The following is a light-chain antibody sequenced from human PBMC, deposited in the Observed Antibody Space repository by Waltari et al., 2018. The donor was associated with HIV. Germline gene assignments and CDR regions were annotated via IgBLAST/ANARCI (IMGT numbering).Light chain of an antibody. CDR3: AAWDDSLWV. CDR2: RNN. J-gene: IGLJ3*02. CDR1: SYNIGSNY. Sequence: QSVLTQPPSASGTPGQRVTISCSGSSYNIGSNYVYWYQQLPGTAPKLLIYRNNQRPSGVSDRFSGSKSGTSASLAISGLRSEDAADYYCAAWDDSLWVFGGGTKLTVL. V-gene: IGLV1-47*01.